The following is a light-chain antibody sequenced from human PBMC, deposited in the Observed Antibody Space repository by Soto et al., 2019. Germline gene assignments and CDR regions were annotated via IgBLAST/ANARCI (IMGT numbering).Light chain of an antibody. J-gene: IGLJ2*01. CDR1: SSDIGRYNY. Sequence: QSVLTQPASVSGSPGQSITISCTGTSSDIGRYNYVSWYQQHPGKAPKLMIYGVSLRPSGVSNRFSGSKSGNTASLTISGLQTEDEADYYCSSPTSTRTIFGGGTKLTVL. V-gene: IGLV2-14*03. CDR2: GVS. CDR3: SSPTSTRTI.